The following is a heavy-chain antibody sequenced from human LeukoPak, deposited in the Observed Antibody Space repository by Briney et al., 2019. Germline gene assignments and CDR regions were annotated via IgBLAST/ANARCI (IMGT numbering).Heavy chain of an antibody. CDR1: GFTFSSYG. D-gene: IGHD3-9*01. Sequence: PGGSLRLSCAASGFTFSSYGMHWVRQAPGKGLEWVAVISYDGSNKYYADSVKGRFTISRDNSKNTLYLQMNSLRAEDTAVYYRSKGVSPLRYFDWLPSDWGQGTLVTVSS. V-gene: IGHV3-30*18. CDR3: SKGVSPLRYFDWLPSD. CDR2: ISYDGSNK. J-gene: IGHJ4*02.